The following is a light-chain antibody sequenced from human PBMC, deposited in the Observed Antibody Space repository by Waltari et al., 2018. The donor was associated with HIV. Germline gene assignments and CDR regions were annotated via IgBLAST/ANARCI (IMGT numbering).Light chain of an antibody. J-gene: IGLJ3*02. Sequence: QPALTQPRSVSGSPGQSVTISCTGTSSDVGGYNYVSWYPQHPGKAPKLMIYDVSKRPSGVPDRFSGSKSGNTASLTISGLQAEDEADYYCCSYAGSYTWVFGGGTKLTVL. CDR1: SSDVGGYNY. CDR3: CSYAGSYTWV. CDR2: DVS. V-gene: IGLV2-11*01.